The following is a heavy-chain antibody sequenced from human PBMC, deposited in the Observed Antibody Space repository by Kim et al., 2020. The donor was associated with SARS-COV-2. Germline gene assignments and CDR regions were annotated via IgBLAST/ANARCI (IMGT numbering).Heavy chain of an antibody. CDR1: GFTFSSYA. V-gene: IGHV3-30*04. CDR2: IRGSGSSK. J-gene: IGHJ5*02. Sequence: GGSLRLSCAASGFTFSSYAMRWVRQAPGTGREWVADIRGSGSSKYYVDSGKGRFTISRDNSKNTLYLQMNSLRAEDTAVYYCARAGVPAATYWFDPWGQGTLVTVSS. D-gene: IGHD2-2*01. CDR3: ARAGVPAATYWFDP.